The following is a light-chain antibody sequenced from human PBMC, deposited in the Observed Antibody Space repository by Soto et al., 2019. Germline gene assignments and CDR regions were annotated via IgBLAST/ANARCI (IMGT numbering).Light chain of an antibody. V-gene: IGLV2-23*02. CDR3: CSYAGRSHYV. Sequence: QSALTQPASVSGSPGQSITISCTGVSSDVGNYNLVSWYQQHPDKAPQLMIYEVTKRPSGVSNRFSGSKSGNTASLTISGLQTEDEADYYCCSYAGRSHYVFGTGTKLTVL. CDR2: EVT. J-gene: IGLJ1*01. CDR1: SSDVGNYNL.